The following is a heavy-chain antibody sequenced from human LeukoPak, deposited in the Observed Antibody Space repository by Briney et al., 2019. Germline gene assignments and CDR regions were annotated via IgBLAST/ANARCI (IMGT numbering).Heavy chain of an antibody. CDR2: MNPNSGNT. CDR3: AIGHYDFWSGYYGYYYYYYMDV. D-gene: IGHD3-3*01. Sequence: ASVKVSCKASGYTFTSYDINWVRQATGQGLEWMGWMNPNSGNTGYAQKLQGRVTITRNTSISTAYMELSSLRSEDTAVYYCAIGHYDFWSGYYGYYYYYYMDVWGKGTTVTVSS. CDR1: GYTFTSYD. J-gene: IGHJ6*03. V-gene: IGHV1-8*03.